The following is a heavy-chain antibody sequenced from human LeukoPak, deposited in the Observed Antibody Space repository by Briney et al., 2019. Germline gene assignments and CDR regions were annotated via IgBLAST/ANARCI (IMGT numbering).Heavy chain of an antibody. D-gene: IGHD3-10*01. V-gene: IGHV4-34*01. J-gene: IGHJ3*02. CDR2: INHSGST. CDR3: ARLGRRGDI. CDR1: GGSFSGYY. Sequence: SETLSLTCAVYGGSFSGYYWSWIRQPPGKGLEWIGEINHSGSTNYNPSLKSRVTISVDTSKNQFSLKLSSVTAADTAVYYCARLGRRGDIWGQGTMVTVSS.